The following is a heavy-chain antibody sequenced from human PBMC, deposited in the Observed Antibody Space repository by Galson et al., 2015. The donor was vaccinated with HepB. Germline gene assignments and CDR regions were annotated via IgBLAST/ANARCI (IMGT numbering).Heavy chain of an antibody. CDR2: ISPTADSI. CDR3: LKDFNWSDGC. Sequence: SLRLSCVASGFNFGSYGMTWVRQVPGKGLEWVSGISPTADSITYAASVEGRFTIPRGNSKSTLYLQMNSLRAEDTAIYYCLKDFNWSDGCWGQGTLVTVSS. J-gene: IGHJ4*02. V-gene: IGHV3-23*01. D-gene: IGHD1-20*01. CDR1: GFNFGSYG.